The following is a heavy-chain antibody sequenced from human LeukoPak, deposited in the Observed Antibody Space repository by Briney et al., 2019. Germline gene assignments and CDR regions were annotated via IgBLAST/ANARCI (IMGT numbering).Heavy chain of an antibody. V-gene: IGHV1-2*02. CDR2: INPNSGDT. D-gene: IGHD3-16*01. Sequence: ASVKVSCKASGYTLSSYGISWVRQAPGQGLEWMGWINPNSGDTKFAREFQGRVTMTRDTSISTAYMGLSRLRSDDTAVYYCATQRGSYLWGTDFDYWGQGTLVTVSS. CDR3: ATQRGSYLWGTDFDY. J-gene: IGHJ4*02. CDR1: GYTLSSYG.